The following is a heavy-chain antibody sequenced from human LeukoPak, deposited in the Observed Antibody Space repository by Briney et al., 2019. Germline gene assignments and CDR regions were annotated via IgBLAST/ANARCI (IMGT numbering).Heavy chain of an antibody. Sequence: ASVKVSCKASGYTFTSYDINWVRQATGQGLEWMGWMNPNSGNTGYAQKFQGRVTITRNTSISTAYMELSSLRSEDTAVYYCARVRGYYDSSGYVPGAFDIWGQGTMVTVSS. CDR3: ARVRGYYDSSGYVPGAFDI. CDR1: GYTFTSYD. J-gene: IGHJ3*02. CDR2: MNPNSGNT. D-gene: IGHD3-22*01. V-gene: IGHV1-8*03.